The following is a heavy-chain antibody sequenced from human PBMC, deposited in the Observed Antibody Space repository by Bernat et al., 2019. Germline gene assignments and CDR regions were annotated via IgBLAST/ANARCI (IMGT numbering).Heavy chain of an antibody. CDR3: VPPGSIQLWFV. D-gene: IGHD5-18*01. J-gene: IGHJ4*02. V-gene: IGHV3-64D*06. CDR1: GFTFSTYA. Sequence: EVQLVESGGGLVHPGGSLRLSCSASGFTFSTYAMHWVRQAPGKGLEYVSTSSSNGGSTYYADSVKGRFTISRDNSKNTLYLPMSSLRAEDTAVYDCVPPGSIQLWFVWGQGTLVTVSS. CDR2: SSSNGGST.